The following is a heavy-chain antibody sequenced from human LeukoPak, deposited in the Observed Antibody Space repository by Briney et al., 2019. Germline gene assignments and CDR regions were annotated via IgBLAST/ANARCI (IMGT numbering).Heavy chain of an antibody. CDR3: GGFGYEAAVDL. CDR1: GFTFSTYW. V-gene: IGHV3-7*01. J-gene: IGHJ4*02. Sequence: GGSLRLSCAASGFTFSTYWMTWVRQAPGQGPEWLANINPTGRETFYVDPVKGRFTISRDNAKNLLYLQMSSLRGEDTAVYYCGGFGYEAAVDLWGQGTLVTASS. CDR2: INPTGRET. D-gene: IGHD6-13*01.